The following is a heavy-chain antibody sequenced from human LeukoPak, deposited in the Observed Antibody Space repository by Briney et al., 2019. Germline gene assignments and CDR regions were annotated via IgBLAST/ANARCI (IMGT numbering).Heavy chain of an antibody. CDR3: VKSPGYHYCSAFFFDY. V-gene: IGHV3-9*01. Sequence: GGSLRLSCAASGFTFDDYAMHWVRQAPGKGLEWVSHISWNSGSITYADSVKGRFTISRDNAKNSLYLQMNSLRAEDTALYYCVKSPGYHYCSAFFFDYWGQGTLVTVSS. CDR2: ISWNSGSI. J-gene: IGHJ4*02. D-gene: IGHD3-10*01. CDR1: GFTFDDYA.